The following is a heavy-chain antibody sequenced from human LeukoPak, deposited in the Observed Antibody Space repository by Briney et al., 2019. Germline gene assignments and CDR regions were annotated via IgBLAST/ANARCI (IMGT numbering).Heavy chain of an antibody. D-gene: IGHD5-12*01. CDR1: GFNFSATY. J-gene: IGHJ4*02. Sequence: GGSLRLSCAASGFNFSATYMTWIRQAPGKGLEWVSYISNRGIIINYADSVKGRFTISRDNAKNSLYLQMNSLRAEDTAVYYCARGGIVATTEGYFDYWGQGTLVTVSS. V-gene: IGHV3-11*04. CDR3: ARGGIVATTEGYFDY. CDR2: ISNRGIII.